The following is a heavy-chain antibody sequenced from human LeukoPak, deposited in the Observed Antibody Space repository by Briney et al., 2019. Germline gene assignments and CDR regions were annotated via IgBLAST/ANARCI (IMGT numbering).Heavy chain of an antibody. D-gene: IGHD1-1*01. CDR2: ISSSSSYI. Sequence: GGSLRLSCAASGFTFSSYSMNWVRQAPGKGLEWVSSISSSSSYIYYADSVKGRFTISRDNSKNTLYLQMNSLRAEDTAVYYCAKAGGRYNWNDDESLDAFDIWGQGTMVTVSS. CDR3: AKAGGRYNWNDDESLDAFDI. V-gene: IGHV3-21*04. J-gene: IGHJ3*02. CDR1: GFTFSSYS.